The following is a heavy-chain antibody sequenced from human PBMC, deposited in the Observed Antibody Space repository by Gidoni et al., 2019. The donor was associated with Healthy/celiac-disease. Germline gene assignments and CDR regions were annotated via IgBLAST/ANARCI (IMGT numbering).Heavy chain of an antibody. J-gene: IGHJ4*02. D-gene: IGHD5-12*01. CDR3: ARYGMATKHYFDY. Sequence: QVQLQESGPGLVKPSETLSLPCTVSGASISSYYWSWIRQPPGKGLGWIGYIYYSGSTNYNPSLKSRDTISVDTSKNQFSLKLSSVTAADTAVYYCARYGMATKHYFDYWGQGTLVTVSS. CDR1: GASISSYY. CDR2: IYYSGST. V-gene: IGHV4-59*01.